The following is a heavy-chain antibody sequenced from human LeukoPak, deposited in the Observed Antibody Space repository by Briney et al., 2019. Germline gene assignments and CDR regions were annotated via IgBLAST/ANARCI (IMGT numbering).Heavy chain of an antibody. CDR2: VSHDGSTQ. Sequence: HPGGSLRLSCAASGFSFTIHAMPWVRQAPGKGLEWVAVVSHDGSTQYYTDSVRGRFTISRDNSKSTFYLQMNRLRTDDTAVYFCARAIVGTENFDYWGQGTLVTVSS. CDR3: ARAIVGTENFDY. J-gene: IGHJ4*02. CDR1: GFSFTIHA. V-gene: IGHV3-30*10. D-gene: IGHD5-12*01.